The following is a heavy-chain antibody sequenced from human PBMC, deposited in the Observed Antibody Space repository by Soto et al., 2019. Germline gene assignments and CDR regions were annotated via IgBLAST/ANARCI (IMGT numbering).Heavy chain of an antibody. CDR2: ISSSSSYI. CDR3: ARLGGVTLKGYFDY. D-gene: IGHD3-16*01. V-gene: IGHV3-21*01. J-gene: IGHJ4*02. CDR1: GFTFSSYS. Sequence: EVQLVESGGGLVKPGGSLRLSCAASGFTFSSYSMNWVRQAPGKGLEWVSSISSSSSYIYYADSVKGRFTISGDNAKNSLYLQMNSLRAEDTAVYYCARLGGVTLKGYFDYWGQGTLVTVSS.